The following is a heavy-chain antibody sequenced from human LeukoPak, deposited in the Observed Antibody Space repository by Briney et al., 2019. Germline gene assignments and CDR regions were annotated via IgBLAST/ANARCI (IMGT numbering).Heavy chain of an antibody. J-gene: IGHJ5*02. CDR1: GFTFSSHW. CDR3: VRGALRDCSYTSCTRGNWFDP. V-gene: IGHV3-74*01. Sequence: PGGPLRLSFAASGFTFSSHWMHWVRQAPEKGLVGVSHINADGRATYYAASVKGRFTISRDNARNTLYLQMHSLTAEDTGVYYCVRGALRDCSYTSCTRGNWFDPWGQGTLVTVSS. CDR2: INADGRAT. D-gene: IGHD2-2*01.